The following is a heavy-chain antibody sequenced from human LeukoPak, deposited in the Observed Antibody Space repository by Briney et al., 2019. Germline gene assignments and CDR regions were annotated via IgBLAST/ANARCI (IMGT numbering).Heavy chain of an antibody. J-gene: IGHJ4*02. CDR1: GGSISNYY. CDR3: ARGGLSKFDY. Sequence: PSETLSLTCTVSGGSISNYYWSWIRQPPGKGLERIGYIYYSGSTKYNPSLKSRVTISVDTSKNQFSLKLSSVTAADTAVYYCARGGLSKFDYWGQGTLVAVSS. V-gene: IGHV4-59*01. D-gene: IGHD3-16*01. CDR2: IYYSGST.